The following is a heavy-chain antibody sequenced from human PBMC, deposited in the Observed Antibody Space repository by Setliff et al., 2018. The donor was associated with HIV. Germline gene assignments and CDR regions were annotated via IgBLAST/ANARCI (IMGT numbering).Heavy chain of an antibody. J-gene: IGHJ3*02. Sequence: SETLSLTCTVSGGYITTYYWSWIRQPPGKGLEWIGYIYYSGRTNYNPSLKSRVTISVDTSKNQFSLKLSSVTAADTAVYYCARLHYYDRSGLTVGAFDIWGQGTMVTVSS. CDR3: ARLHYYDRSGLTVGAFDI. D-gene: IGHD3-22*01. CDR2: IYYSGRT. CDR1: GGYITTYY. V-gene: IGHV4-59*08.